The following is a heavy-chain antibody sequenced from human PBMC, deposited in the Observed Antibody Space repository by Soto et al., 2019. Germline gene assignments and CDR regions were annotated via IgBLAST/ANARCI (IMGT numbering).Heavy chain of an antibody. Sequence: ASVKVSCKASGYTFTSYDINWVRQATGQGLEWMGWMNPNSGNTGYAQKFQGRVTMTRNTSISTAYMELSSLRSEDTAVYYCARGFSFTMVRGVIRGPYYSYYGMDVWGQGTTVTVSS. J-gene: IGHJ6*02. CDR1: GYTFTSYD. CDR2: MNPNSGNT. CDR3: ARGFSFTMVRGVIRGPYYSYYGMDV. V-gene: IGHV1-8*01. D-gene: IGHD3-10*01.